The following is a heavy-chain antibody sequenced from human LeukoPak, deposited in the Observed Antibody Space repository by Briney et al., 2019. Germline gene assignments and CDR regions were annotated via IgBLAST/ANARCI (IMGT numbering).Heavy chain of an antibody. J-gene: IGHJ4*02. Sequence: ASVKVSCKASGYTFTGYYMHWVRQAPGQGLEWMGWINPNSGGTNYAQKLQGRVTMTTDTSTSTAYMELRSLRSDDTAVYYCARQYSSSWYYFDYWGQGTLVTVSS. CDR1: GYTFTGYY. V-gene: IGHV1-2*02. CDR3: ARQYSSSWYYFDY. CDR2: INPNSGGT. D-gene: IGHD6-13*01.